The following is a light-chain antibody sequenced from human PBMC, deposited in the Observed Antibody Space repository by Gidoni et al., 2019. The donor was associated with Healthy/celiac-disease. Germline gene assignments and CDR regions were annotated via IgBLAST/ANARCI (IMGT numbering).Light chain of an antibody. Sequence: DLVLTQSPLSLPVTPGEPASISCRSSQSLLHSNGYNYLDWYLQKPGQSPQLLIYLGSNRASGVPDRFSGSGSGTDFTLKISRVEAEDVGVYYCMQALQTIFTFGPGTKVDIK. CDR3: MQALQTIFT. CDR2: LGS. V-gene: IGKV2-28*01. CDR1: QSLLHSNGYNY. J-gene: IGKJ3*01.